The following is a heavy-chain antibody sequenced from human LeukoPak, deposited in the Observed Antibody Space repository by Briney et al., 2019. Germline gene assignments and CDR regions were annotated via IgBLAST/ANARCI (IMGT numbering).Heavy chain of an antibody. CDR2: INPSGGST. J-gene: IGHJ6*03. V-gene: IGHV1-46*01. D-gene: IGHD3-3*01. Sequence: ASVKVSCKASGYTFTSYYMHWVRQAPGQGLEWIGIINPSGGSTSYAQKFQGRVTMTRDMSTSTVYMELSSLRSEDTAVYYCARAGYDFWSGYYDTSYYYYMDVWGKGTTVTVSS. CDR3: ARAGYDFWSGYYDTSYYYYMDV. CDR1: GYTFTSYY.